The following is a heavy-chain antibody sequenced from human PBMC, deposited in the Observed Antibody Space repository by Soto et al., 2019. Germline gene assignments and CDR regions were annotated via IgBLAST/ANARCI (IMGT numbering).Heavy chain of an antibody. D-gene: IGHD4-17*01. CDR3: ARLWGYGDYGEMGY. CDR1: GYTFSSFG. Sequence: QVQLVQSGAEVKKPGASVRVSCKASGYTFSSFGISWVRQAPGQGLEWMGWISTYNGNINYAQKLHGRVTMTTDTSTSTAYMELRSLRSDDTAVYYCARLWGYGDYGEMGYWGQGTLVTVSS. CDR2: ISTYNGNI. V-gene: IGHV1-18*01. J-gene: IGHJ4*02.